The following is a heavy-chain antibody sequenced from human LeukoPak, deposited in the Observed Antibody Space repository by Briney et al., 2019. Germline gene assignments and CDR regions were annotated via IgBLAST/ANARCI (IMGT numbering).Heavy chain of an antibody. V-gene: IGHV3-43*02. J-gene: IGHJ4*02. CDR2: ISGDGVST. Sequence: GGSLRLSCAASGFMFDDSAMHWVRQAPGKGLEWVSLISGDGVSTFYADSVKGRFTISRDNSKNSLSLQMDSRTTEDTALYYCAKEGYSHTSNYFDNWGQGILVTVSS. CDR3: AKEGYSHTSNYFDN. CDR1: GFMFDDSA. D-gene: IGHD2-15*01.